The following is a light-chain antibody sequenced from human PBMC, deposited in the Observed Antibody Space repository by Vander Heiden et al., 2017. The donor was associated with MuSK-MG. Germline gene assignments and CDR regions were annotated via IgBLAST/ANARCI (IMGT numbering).Light chain of an antibody. V-gene: IGLV4-69*01. CDR3: QTWSTGILL. J-gene: IGLJ2*01. CDR2: LYRDGSL. CDR1: SGHSSYA. Sequence: QLVLTQSPSSSASLGASVKLTCTLSSGHSSYAIAWHQQQPEKGPAHLMMLYRDGSLSTGDGVPDCVSGSSCAAALSLPISRLQADDDSYYYSQTWSTGILLFGGGTKLTVL.